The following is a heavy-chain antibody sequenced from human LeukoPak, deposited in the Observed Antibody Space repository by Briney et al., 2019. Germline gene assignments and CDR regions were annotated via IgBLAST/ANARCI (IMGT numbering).Heavy chain of an antibody. CDR2: IIPIFGTA. J-gene: IGHJ4*02. V-gene: IGHV1-69*13. CDR3: ARGRSGDPEFDY. Sequence: SVKVSCKASGFTFNAYYIHWVRQAPGQGLEWMGGIIPIFGTANYAQKFQGRVTITADESTSTAYMELSSLRSEDTAVYYCARGRSGDPEFDYWGQGTLVTVSS. CDR1: GFTFNAYY. D-gene: IGHD3-10*01.